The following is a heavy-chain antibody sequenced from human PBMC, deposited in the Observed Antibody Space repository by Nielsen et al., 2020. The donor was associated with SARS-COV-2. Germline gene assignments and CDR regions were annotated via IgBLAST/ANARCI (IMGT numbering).Heavy chain of an antibody. CDR3: ARGYTYSYNYFHP. Sequence: WIRQPPGKGLEWIGYIYYNGNTNYNPSLKSRVTISVDTSKNQFSLKLSAVTASDTAVYYCARGYTYSYNYFHPWGQGTLVTVSS. D-gene: IGHD5-18*01. V-gene: IGHV4-59*01. CDR2: IYYNGNT. J-gene: IGHJ5*02.